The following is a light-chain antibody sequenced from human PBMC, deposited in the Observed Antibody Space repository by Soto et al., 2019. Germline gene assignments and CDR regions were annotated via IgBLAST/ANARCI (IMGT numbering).Light chain of an antibody. CDR2: ATS. V-gene: IGKV1-6*01. CDR3: LQDYNYPRT. CDR1: QDIRND. J-gene: IGKJ1*01. Sequence: AIQMTQSPSSLSASVGDRVVITCRASQDIRNDLGWYQQKPGEAPKVLISATSTLQSGVPSRFSGSGSGTEFTITISSLQHEDFSTYYCLQDYNYPRTFGQGTKVEIK.